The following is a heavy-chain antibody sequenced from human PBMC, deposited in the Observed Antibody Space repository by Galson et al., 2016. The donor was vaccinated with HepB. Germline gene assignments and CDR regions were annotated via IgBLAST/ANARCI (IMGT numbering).Heavy chain of an antibody. Sequence: SLRLSCAVSGFIVSDNYMSWVRQAPGKGLRWVASHLRMDRVYADSVKGRLTISRDNSKVYLQMDSLRVEDTGVYYCAGVYCGRGSCFFDSWGQGALVTVSS. CDR3: AGVYCGRGSCFFDS. CDR1: GFIVSDNY. D-gene: IGHD2-15*01. J-gene: IGHJ4*02. CDR2: HLRMDR. V-gene: IGHV3-53*01.